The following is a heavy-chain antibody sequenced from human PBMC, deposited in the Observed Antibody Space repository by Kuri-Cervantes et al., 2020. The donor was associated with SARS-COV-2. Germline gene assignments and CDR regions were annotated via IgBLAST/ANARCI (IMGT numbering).Heavy chain of an antibody. CDR2: IKQDGSEK. V-gene: IGHV3-7*01. CDR1: GFIFSDYY. D-gene: IGHD7-27*01. CDR3: ARVAGDPYYFDY. Sequence: GGSLRLSCTASGFIFSDYYMTWIRQAPGKGLEWVANIKQDGSEKYYVDPVKGRFTVSRDNAKNSLYLQMNSLRAEDTAVYYCARVAGDPYYFDYWGQGTLVTVSS. J-gene: IGHJ4*02.